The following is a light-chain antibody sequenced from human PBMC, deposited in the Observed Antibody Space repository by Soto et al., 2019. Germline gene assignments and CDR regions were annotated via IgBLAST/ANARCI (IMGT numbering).Light chain of an antibody. J-gene: IGLJ1*01. Sequence: QSVLTQPASVSGSPGQSITIPCTGTSSEGGGYNYISWYQHNPGRAPKLMIYDVSNRPSGVSDRFSGSKSGNTASLTISRLQAEDEADYYCSSYTTSSTYVFGSGTKVTVL. CDR3: SSYTTSSTYV. CDR1: SSEGGGYNY. CDR2: DVS. V-gene: IGLV2-14*03.